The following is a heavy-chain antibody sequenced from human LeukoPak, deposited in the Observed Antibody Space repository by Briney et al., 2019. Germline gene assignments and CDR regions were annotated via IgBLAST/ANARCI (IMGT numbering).Heavy chain of an antibody. J-gene: IGHJ4*02. CDR3: VRVDGSPDF. D-gene: IGHD3-22*01. CDR2: TNPKSGYT. Sequence: ASVKVPCKASGGTFSSYAISWVRQAPGQGLEWMGWTNPKSGYTGSAQQFQGRVTFTRSTSISTAYMELSSLRSEDTAVYYCVRVDGSPDFWGQGTLITVSS. V-gene: IGHV1-8*03. CDR1: GGTFSSYA.